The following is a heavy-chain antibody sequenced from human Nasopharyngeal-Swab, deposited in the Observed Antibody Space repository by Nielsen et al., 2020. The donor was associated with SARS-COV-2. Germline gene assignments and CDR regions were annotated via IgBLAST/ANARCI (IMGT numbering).Heavy chain of an antibody. J-gene: IGHJ4*02. CDR1: GFTFSPYT. CDR3: ARERGGGYGDY. CDR2: ITSGNSV. V-gene: IGHV3-48*04. Sequence: LSLTCATSGFTFSPYTMTWVRQAPGKGLQWISYITSGNSVQYADSVRGRFTISRDNAKNSLYLQMNSLTAEDTAVYYCARERGGGYGDYWGQGTPVTVSS. D-gene: IGHD5-12*01.